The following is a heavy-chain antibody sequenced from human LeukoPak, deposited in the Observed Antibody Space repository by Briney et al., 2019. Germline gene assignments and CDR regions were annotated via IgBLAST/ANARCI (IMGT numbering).Heavy chain of an antibody. V-gene: IGHV4-4*07. Sequence: SETLSLTCTVSGGSISSFYWSWIRQPAGKGLEWIGRIYTSGSTNYNPSLKSRVTMSVDTSKNQFSLKLSSVTAADTAVYYCARDAIVGATFDYWGQGTLVTVSS. J-gene: IGHJ4*02. CDR2: IYTSGST. CDR1: GGSISSFY. D-gene: IGHD1-26*01. CDR3: ARDAIVGATFDY.